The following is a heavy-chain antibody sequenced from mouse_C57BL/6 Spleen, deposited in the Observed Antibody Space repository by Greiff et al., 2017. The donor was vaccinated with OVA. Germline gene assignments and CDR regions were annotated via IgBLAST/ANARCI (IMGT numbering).Heavy chain of an antibody. CDR1: GFTFSSYA. D-gene: IGHD1-1*01. Sequence: EVKLMESGGGLVKPGGSLKLSCAASGFTFSSYAMSWVRQTPEKRLEWVATISDGGSYTYYPDNVKGRFTISRDNAKNNLYLQMSHLKSEDTAMYYCAREGNYYGSSFDDWGQGTTLTVSS. CDR3: AREGNYYGSSFDD. CDR2: ISDGGSYT. J-gene: IGHJ2*01. V-gene: IGHV5-4*01.